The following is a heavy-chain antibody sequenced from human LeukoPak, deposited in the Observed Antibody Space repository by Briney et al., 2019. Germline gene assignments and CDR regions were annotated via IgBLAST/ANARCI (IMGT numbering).Heavy chain of an antibody. J-gene: IGHJ4*02. CDR2: IRSNVYGVST. V-gene: IGHV3-49*03. CDR3: TSTASTVTTMGYYFDY. D-gene: IGHD4-17*01. Sequence: GGSLRLSCTASGFTFGDYAMSWFRQAPGKGREWVGFIRSNVYGVSTEYAPSVKGRFTISRDASKRIAYLQMNSLKTEDTAVYYCTSTASTVTTMGYYFDYWGQGTLVTVSS. CDR1: GFTFGDYA.